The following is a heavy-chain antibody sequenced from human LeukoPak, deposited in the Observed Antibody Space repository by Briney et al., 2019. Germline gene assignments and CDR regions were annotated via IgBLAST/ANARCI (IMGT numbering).Heavy chain of an antibody. Sequence: ASVKVSCKASGYTFTGYYMHWVRQAPGQGLEWMGWISAYNGNTNYAQKLQGKVTMTTDTSTSTAYMELRSLRAEDTAVYYCAKEPIVAVNGPVWGIGTTVTISS. V-gene: IGHV1-18*04. D-gene: IGHD6-13*01. CDR2: ISAYNGNT. J-gene: IGHJ6*04. CDR1: GYTFTGYY. CDR3: AKEPIVAVNGPV.